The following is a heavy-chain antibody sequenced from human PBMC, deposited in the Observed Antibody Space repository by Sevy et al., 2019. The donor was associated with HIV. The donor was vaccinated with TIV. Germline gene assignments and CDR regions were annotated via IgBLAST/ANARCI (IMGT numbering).Heavy chain of an antibody. D-gene: IGHD6-13*01. CDR1: GLTFSNYW. CDR2: LKQDGSEK. Sequence: GGSLRLSCAASGLTFSNYWMSWVRQAPGKGLEWVANLKQDGSEKYYVDSVKGRFTISRDNAKNSLYLQMNSLRAEDTALYYCARTIGAAESYWGQGTQVTVSS. J-gene: IGHJ4*02. CDR3: ARTIGAAESY. V-gene: IGHV3-7*01.